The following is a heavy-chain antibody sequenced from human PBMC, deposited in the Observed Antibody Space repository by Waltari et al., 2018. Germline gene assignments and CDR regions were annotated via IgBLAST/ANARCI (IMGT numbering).Heavy chain of an antibody. Sequence: QVQLQESGPGLVKPSETLSLTCAVSGYSISSGYYWGWIRQPPGKGLEWIGSIYHSGSTYYNPSLKSRVTISVDTSKNKFSLKLSSVTAADTAVYYCARVSRDFGYSSSWTGWFDPWGQGTLVTVSS. CDR2: IYHSGST. CDR3: ARVSRDFGYSSSWTGWFDP. CDR1: GYSISSGYY. V-gene: IGHV4-38-2*01. J-gene: IGHJ5*02. D-gene: IGHD6-13*01.